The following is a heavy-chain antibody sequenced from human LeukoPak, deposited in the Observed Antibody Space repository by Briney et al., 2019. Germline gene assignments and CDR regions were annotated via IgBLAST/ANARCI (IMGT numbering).Heavy chain of an antibody. CDR2: INPSGGST. V-gene: IGHV1-46*01. CDR1: GYTFTSYG. Sequence: APVKVSCKASGYTFTSYGISWVRQAPGQGLEWMGIINPSGGSTSYAQKFQGRVTMTRDTSTSTAYMELRSLRSDDTAVYYCARGGGYSYGLHFDYWGQGTLVTVSS. J-gene: IGHJ4*02. CDR3: ARGGGYSYGLHFDY. D-gene: IGHD5-18*01.